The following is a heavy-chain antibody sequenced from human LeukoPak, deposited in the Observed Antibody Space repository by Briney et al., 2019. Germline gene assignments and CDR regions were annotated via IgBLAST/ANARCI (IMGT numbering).Heavy chain of an antibody. J-gene: IGHJ6*02. V-gene: IGHV3-7*01. D-gene: IGHD2-2*01. CDR1: GFTFSSYW. CDR2: IKQDGSEK. CDR3: ARVKKTYCSSTSCYGRGYYYYYYGMDV. Sequence: GGSLRLSCAASGFTFSSYWMSWVRQAPGKGLEWVANIKQDGSEKYYVDSVKGRFTISRDNAKNSLYLQMNSLRAEDTAVHYCARVKKTYCSSTSCYGRGYYYYYYGMDVWGQGTTVTVSS.